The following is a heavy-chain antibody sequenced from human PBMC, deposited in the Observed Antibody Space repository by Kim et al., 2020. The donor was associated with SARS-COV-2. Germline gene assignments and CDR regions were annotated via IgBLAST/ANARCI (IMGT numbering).Heavy chain of an antibody. D-gene: IGHD2-21*01. CDR1: GFTFSSYS. CDR2: ISSSSSYI. Sequence: GGSLRLSCAASGFTFSSYSMNWVRQAPGKGLEWVSSISSSSSYIYYADSVKGRFTISRDNAKNSLYLQMNSLRAEDTAVYYCARASSPRAIPYSFDYWGQGTLVTVSP. CDR3: ARASSPRAIPYSFDY. V-gene: IGHV3-21*01. J-gene: IGHJ4*02.